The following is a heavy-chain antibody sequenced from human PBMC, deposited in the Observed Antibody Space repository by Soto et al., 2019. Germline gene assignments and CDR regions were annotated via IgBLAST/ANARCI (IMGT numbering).Heavy chain of an antibody. J-gene: IGHJ6*01. Sequence: SETLSLTCAVSGGSISSSNWWSWVRQPPGKGLEWIGEIYHSGSTNYNPSLKSRVTISVDKSKNQFSLKLSSVTAADTAVYYCASGAMYYDLWSGYYTGYYGMDVWGKGTTVTVSS. D-gene: IGHD3-3*01. CDR1: GGSISSSNW. CDR3: ASGAMYYDLWSGYYTGYYGMDV. V-gene: IGHV4-4*02. CDR2: IYHSGST.